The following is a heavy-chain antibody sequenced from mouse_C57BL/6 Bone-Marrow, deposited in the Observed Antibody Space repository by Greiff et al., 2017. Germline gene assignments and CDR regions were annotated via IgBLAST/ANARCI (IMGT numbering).Heavy chain of an antibody. CDR2: IHPNSGST. Sequence: VQLQQPGAELVKPGASVKLSCKASGYTFTSYWMHWVKQRPGQGLAWIGMIHPNSGSTNYNEKFKSKATLTVDKSSSTAYMQLSSLTSEDSAVYYCARPYYSNYVNAMDYWGQGTSVTVSS. D-gene: IGHD2-5*01. J-gene: IGHJ4*01. V-gene: IGHV1-64*01. CDR1: GYTFTSYW. CDR3: ARPYYSNYVNAMDY.